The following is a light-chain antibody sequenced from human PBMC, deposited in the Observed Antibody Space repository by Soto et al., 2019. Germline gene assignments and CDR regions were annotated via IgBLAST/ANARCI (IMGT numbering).Light chain of an antibody. J-gene: IGKJ2*01. CDR2: RAS. V-gene: IGKV4-1*01. CDR1: QSLLYSSNNEDY. CDR3: QQYYSSPYT. Sequence: DIVMTQSPDALAVSLGERATINCKSSQSLLYSSNNEDYLAWYQQKPGQPPKLLIYRASTRESGVPDRFTGSGSGTEFTLTITSLQAADVAVYYCQQYYSSPYTFGLGTKLEIK.